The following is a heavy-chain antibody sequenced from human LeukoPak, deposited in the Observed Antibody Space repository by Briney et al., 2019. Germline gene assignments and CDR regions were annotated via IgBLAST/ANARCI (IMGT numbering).Heavy chain of an antibody. CDR1: AGSISNY. J-gene: IGHJ4*02. D-gene: IGHD1-26*01. CDR2: IYYSGST. Sequence: PSETLSLTCTVSAGSISNYWTWIRQPPGKGLEWIGYIYYSGSTNYNPSLKSRVTISVDTSKNQFSLKLSSVTAADTAVYYCARRSLRATSVDYWGQGTLVTVSS. V-gene: IGHV4-59*08. CDR3: ARRSLRATSVDY.